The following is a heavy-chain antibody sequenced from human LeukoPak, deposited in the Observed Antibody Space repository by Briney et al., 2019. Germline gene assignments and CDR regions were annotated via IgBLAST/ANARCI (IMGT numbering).Heavy chain of an antibody. J-gene: IGHJ4*02. CDR1: GYTFTCYY. D-gene: IGHD5-18*01. CDR2: INPNSGGT. Sequence: ASVKVSCKASGYTFTCYYMHWVRQAPGQGLEWMGWINPNSGGTNYAQKFQGRVTMTRDTSISTAYMELSRLRSEDTAVYYCAALSNVDTAMVFDYWGQGTLVTVSS. V-gene: IGHV1-2*02. CDR3: AALSNVDTAMVFDY.